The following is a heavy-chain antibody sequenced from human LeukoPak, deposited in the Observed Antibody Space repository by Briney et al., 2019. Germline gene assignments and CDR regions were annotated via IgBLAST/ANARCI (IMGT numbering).Heavy chain of an antibody. CDR3: ARGGVGATYAGFDY. D-gene: IGHD1-26*01. Sequence: SETLSLTCTGSGGSVSSGSYYWNWIRQPPGKGLEWIGYMHYSGRSNYNPSLKSRVTISVDTSKNQFSLRLSSVTAADTAVYYRARGGVGATYAGFDYWGQGTLVTVSS. V-gene: IGHV4-61*01. J-gene: IGHJ4*02. CDR1: GGSVSSGSYY. CDR2: MHYSGRS.